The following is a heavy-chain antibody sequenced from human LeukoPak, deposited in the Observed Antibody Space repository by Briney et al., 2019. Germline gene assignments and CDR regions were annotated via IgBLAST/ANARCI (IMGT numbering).Heavy chain of an antibody. CDR1: GFTFSDYY. Sequence: GGSLRLSCAASGFTFSDYYMSWIRQAPGKGLEWVSYISSSGSTIYYADSVKGRFTISRDNAKNSLYPQMNGLRAEDTAVYYCARGRLGIAARPGAFDIWGQGTMVTVSS. D-gene: IGHD6-6*01. V-gene: IGHV3-11*01. J-gene: IGHJ3*02. CDR2: ISSSGSTI. CDR3: ARGRLGIAARPGAFDI.